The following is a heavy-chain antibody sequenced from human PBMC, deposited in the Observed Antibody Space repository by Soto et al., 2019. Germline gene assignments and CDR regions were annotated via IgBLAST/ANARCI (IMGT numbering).Heavy chain of an antibody. CDR3: ARDTSYSTDY. J-gene: IGHJ4*02. CDR2: INSDGSTT. Sequence: EVRLVESGGGLVQPGGSLRLSCATSGFTFSSRWMHWVRQAPGKGLVWVSNINSDGSTTTYADSVKGRFTISRDNAKNTVYVQMTSLRVDDTAVYYCARDTSYSTDYWGQGTLVTVSS. CDR1: GFTFSSRW. D-gene: IGHD2-2*01. V-gene: IGHV3-74*01.